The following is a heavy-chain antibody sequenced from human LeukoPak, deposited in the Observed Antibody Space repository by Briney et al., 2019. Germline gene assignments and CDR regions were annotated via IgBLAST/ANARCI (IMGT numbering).Heavy chain of an antibody. V-gene: IGHV3-23*01. Sequence: PGGSLRLSCAASGFTFSSYAMSWVRQAPGKGLEWVSAISGSGGSTYYEDSVKGRFTISRDNSKNTLYLQMNSLRAEDTAVYYCAKDQPGYYDSSGYISPDYWGQGTLVTVSS. J-gene: IGHJ4*02. CDR3: AKDQPGYYDSSGYISPDY. D-gene: IGHD3-22*01. CDR1: GFTFSSYA. CDR2: ISGSGGST.